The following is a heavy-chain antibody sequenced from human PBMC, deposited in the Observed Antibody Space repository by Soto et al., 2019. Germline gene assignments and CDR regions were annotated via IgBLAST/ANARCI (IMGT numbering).Heavy chain of an antibody. J-gene: IGHJ6*03. V-gene: IGHV3-23*01. Sequence: GGSLRLSCAASGFTFSSYAMSWVRQAPGKGLEWVSAISGSGGSTYYADSVKGRFTISRDNSKNTLYLQMNSLRAEDTAVYYCASAFYSNYEYYYYYYYMDVWGKGTTVTVSS. D-gene: IGHD4-4*01. CDR2: ISGSGGST. CDR3: ASAFYSNYEYYYYYYYMDV. CDR1: GFTFSSYA.